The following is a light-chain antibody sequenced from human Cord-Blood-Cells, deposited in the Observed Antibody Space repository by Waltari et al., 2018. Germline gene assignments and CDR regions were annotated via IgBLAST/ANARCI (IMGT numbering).Light chain of an antibody. CDR2: AAS. V-gene: IGKV1-39*01. Sequence: DIHITQSPSFLSASVGDRVTITCRASQSIISYLNWYQQKPGKAPKLLIYAASSLQSGVPSRFSGSGSGTDFTLTISSLQPEDFATYYCQQSYSTPPTFGQGTKVEIK. CDR3: QQSYSTPPT. J-gene: IGKJ1*01. CDR1: QSIISY.